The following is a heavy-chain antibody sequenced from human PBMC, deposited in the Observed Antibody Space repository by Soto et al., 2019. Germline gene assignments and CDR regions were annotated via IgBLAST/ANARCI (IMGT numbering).Heavy chain of an antibody. CDR2: IYHTGTT. D-gene: IGHD6-19*01. V-gene: IGHV4-4*02. Sequence: QVQLQESGPGLVKPSGTLSLTCAVSGGSISDNWWSWVRQPPGKGLEWIGEIYHTGTTHYNPSLWSRVTIAIDKSKNQFSLKLSSVTAADKAVYYCARHIAVPRTRGFEFCGQGTLVTVSS. J-gene: IGHJ4*02. CDR1: GGSISDNW. CDR3: ARHIAVPRTRGFEF.